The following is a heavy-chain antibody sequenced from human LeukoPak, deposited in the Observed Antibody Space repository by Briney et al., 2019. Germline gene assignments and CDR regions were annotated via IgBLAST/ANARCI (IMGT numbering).Heavy chain of an antibody. CDR3: AREHTLTSGYDY. Sequence: ASVKVSCKASGYTFTGYYMHWVRQAPGQGLEWMGWINPNSGGTNYAQKFQGRVTMTRDTSISTAYMELSRLRSDDTAVYYCAREHTLTSGYDYWGQGTLVTVSS. CDR2: INPNSGGT. D-gene: IGHD5-12*01. CDR1: GYTFTGYY. J-gene: IGHJ4*02. V-gene: IGHV1-2*02.